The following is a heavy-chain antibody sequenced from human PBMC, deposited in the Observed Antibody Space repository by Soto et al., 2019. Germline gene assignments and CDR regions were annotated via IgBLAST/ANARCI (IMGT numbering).Heavy chain of an antibody. CDR1: GGSISRYY. V-gene: IGHV4-59*01. Sequence: QVQLQESGPGLVKPSETLSLTCTISGGSISRYYWSWIRQPPGKGLERIGYIYYSGSTNYNPSLKSRVTISVETSKYQFALKRSSVTAADTAVYYCARSLFGKEIWFDPWGQGTLVTVS. J-gene: IGHJ5*02. D-gene: IGHD3-10*02. CDR2: IYYSGST. CDR3: ARSLFGKEIWFDP.